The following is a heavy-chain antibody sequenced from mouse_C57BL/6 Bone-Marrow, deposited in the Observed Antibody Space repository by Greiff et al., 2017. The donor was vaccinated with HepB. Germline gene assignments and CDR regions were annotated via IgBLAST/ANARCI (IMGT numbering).Heavy chain of an antibody. CDR2: ISYDGSN. Sequence: EVKLQESGPGLVKPSQSLSLTCSVTGYSITSGYYWNWIRQFPGNKLEWMGYISYDGSNNYNPSLKNRISITRDTSKNQFFLKLNSVTTEDTATYYCLDGLAYWGQGTLVTVSA. D-gene: IGHD2-3*01. J-gene: IGHJ3*01. CDR3: LDGLAY. V-gene: IGHV3-6*01. CDR1: GYSITSGYY.